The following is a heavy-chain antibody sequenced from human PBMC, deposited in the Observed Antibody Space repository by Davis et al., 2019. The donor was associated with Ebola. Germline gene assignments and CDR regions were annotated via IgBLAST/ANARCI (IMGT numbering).Heavy chain of an antibody. CDR1: GGSFTYYY. Sequence: MPSETLSLTCAFYGGSFTYYYWSWIRQPPGKGLEWVGEFNHNGNTNFNPSLKSRVIISVDTSKNQFSLNLSSVTAADTATYYCVRGRTWGIPDYWGQGTLVTVSS. V-gene: IGHV4-34*01. D-gene: IGHD7-27*01. CDR2: FNHNGNT. J-gene: IGHJ4*02. CDR3: VRGRTWGIPDY.